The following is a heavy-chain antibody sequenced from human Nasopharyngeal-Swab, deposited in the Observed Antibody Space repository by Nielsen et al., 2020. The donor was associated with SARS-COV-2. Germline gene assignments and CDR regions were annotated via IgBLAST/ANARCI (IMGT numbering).Heavy chain of an antibody. Sequence: GGSLRLSCTVSGFTFTDYWMHWLRQSPGKGPVWLSRIDNDGSSTTYADSVRGRFPISRDNARNTLFLQLHSLSAEDTAVYYCARESYSWSWYGPGYWGQGTQVTVSS. CDR1: GFTFTDYW. V-gene: IGHV3-74*03. J-gene: IGHJ4*02. CDR2: IDNDGSST. CDR3: ARESYSWSWYGPGY. D-gene: IGHD1-26*01.